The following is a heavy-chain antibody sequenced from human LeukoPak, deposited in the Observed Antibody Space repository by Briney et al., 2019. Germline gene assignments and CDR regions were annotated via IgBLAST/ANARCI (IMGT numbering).Heavy chain of an antibody. CDR1: GGSISSYY. CDR2: IYYSGST. D-gene: IGHD3-10*01. V-gene: IGHV4-59*08. Sequence: SETLSLTCTVSGGSISSYYWSWIRHPPGKGLEWIGYIYYSGSTNYNPSLKSRVTISVDTSKNQFSLKLSSVAAADTAVYYCARRGYGSGSFNRYYFDYWGQGNLVTVSS. J-gene: IGHJ4*02. CDR3: ARRGYGSGSFNRYYFDY.